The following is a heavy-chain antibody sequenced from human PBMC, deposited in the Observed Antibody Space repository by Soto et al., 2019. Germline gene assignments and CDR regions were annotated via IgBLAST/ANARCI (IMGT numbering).Heavy chain of an antibody. Sequence: EVQLLESGGGLVQPGGSLRLSCAASGFTFSSYAINWVRQAPGKGLEWVSTISGSGDKTYYADSVKGRFTISRDTSKNTLSLQMNSLRAEDTAVYYCAKIGQSRWVNMDVWGQGTTVTVSS. D-gene: IGHD6-13*01. CDR1: GFTFSSYA. J-gene: IGHJ6*02. V-gene: IGHV3-23*01. CDR3: AKIGQSRWVNMDV. CDR2: ISGSGDKT.